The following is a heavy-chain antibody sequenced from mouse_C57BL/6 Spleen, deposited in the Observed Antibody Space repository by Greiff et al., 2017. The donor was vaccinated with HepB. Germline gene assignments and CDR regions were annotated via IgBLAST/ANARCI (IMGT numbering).Heavy chain of an antibody. V-gene: IGHV1-64*01. CDR3: ARGGAYYGNLDY. CDR2: IHPNSGST. D-gene: IGHD2-10*01. CDR1: GYTFTSYW. Sequence: VQLQQPGAELVKPGASVKLSCKASGYTFTSYWMHWVKQRPGQGLEWIGMIHPNSGSTNYNEKFKSKATLTVDKSSSTAYMQLSSLTSEDSAVYYGARGGAYYGNLDYWGQGTTLTVSS. J-gene: IGHJ2*01.